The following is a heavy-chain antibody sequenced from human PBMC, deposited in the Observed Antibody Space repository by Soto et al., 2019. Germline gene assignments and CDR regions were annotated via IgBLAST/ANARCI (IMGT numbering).Heavy chain of an antibody. V-gene: IGHV1-69*12. CDR2: IIPIFGTA. J-gene: IGHJ4*02. D-gene: IGHD5-12*01. Sequence: QVQLVQSGAEVKKPGSSVKVSCKASGGTFSSYAISWVRQAPGQGLEWMGGIIPIFGTANYAQKFQGRVTITEDESTITAYMELSSLRSEDTAVYYCARDQTRRGCSGYESFDYWGQGTLVTVSS. CDR3: ARDQTRRGCSGYESFDY. CDR1: GGTFSSYA.